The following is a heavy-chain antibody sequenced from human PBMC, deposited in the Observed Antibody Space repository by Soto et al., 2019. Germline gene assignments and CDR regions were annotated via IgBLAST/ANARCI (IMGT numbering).Heavy chain of an antibody. CDR3: ARSGYYYYYGMDV. J-gene: IGHJ6*02. V-gene: IGHV3-74*01. CDR2: INSDGSST. CDR1: GFTFNNFA. Sequence: PGGSLRLSCTGSGFTFNNFAMSWVRQAPGKGLEWVSRINSDGSSTSYADSVKGRFTISRDNAKNALYLQMNSLRAEDTAVYYCARSGYYYYYGMDVWGQGTTVTVSS.